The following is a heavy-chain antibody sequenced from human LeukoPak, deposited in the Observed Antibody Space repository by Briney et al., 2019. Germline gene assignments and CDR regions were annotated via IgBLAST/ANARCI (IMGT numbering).Heavy chain of an antibody. V-gene: IGHV4-59*08. CDR1: GVSISGFF. D-gene: IGHD2/OR15-2a*01. J-gene: IGHJ6*02. CDR2: IYYTGTT. Sequence: SETLSLTCAVSGVSISGFFWSWRRQPPGKGLEWLGYIYYTGTTIYNPSLRSRVTMSVDVSKNQFSLDLTSVTAADTAVYYCARHNPVGHFLRGMDVWGQGTTVTVSS. CDR3: ARHNPVGHFLRGMDV.